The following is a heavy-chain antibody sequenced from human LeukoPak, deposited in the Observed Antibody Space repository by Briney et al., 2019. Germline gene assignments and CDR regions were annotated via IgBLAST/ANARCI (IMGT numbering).Heavy chain of an antibody. D-gene: IGHD6-19*01. V-gene: IGHV4-39*07. J-gene: IGHJ4*02. CDR2: IYYSGST. Sequence: SETLSLTCTVSGGSISSSSYYWGWIRQPPGKGLEWIGSIYYSGSTYYNPSLKSRVTISVDTSMNQFSLKLSSVTAADTAVYYCARDLPLAVAGHFDYWGQGTLVTVSS. CDR1: GGSISSSSYY. CDR3: ARDLPLAVAGHFDY.